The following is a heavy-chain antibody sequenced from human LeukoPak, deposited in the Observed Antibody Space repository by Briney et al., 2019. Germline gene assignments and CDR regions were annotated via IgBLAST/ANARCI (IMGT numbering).Heavy chain of an antibody. D-gene: IGHD3-22*01. CDR1: GFTFSSYA. J-gene: IGHJ4*02. Sequence: SGGSLGLSCAASGFTFSSYAMSWVRRAPGKGLEWVSAISGSGGSTYYADSVKGRFTISRDNSKNTLYLQMNSLRAEDTAVYYCAKEGQELVVVTPFDYWGQGTLVTVSS. CDR3: AKEGQELVVVTPFDY. CDR2: ISGSGGST. V-gene: IGHV3-23*01.